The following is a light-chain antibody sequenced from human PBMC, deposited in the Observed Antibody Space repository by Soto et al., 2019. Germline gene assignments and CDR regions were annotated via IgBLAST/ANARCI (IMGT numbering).Light chain of an antibody. Sequence: QSVLTQPPSASATPGQRVTISCSGSDSNIGSKYVYWYQQLPGTAPKLLMYRNNQRPSGVPDRFSGSKSGTSASLAINGLRSDDEADYYCAAWDSSLGGPAFGGGTQLTVL. V-gene: IGLV1-47*01. CDR3: AAWDSSLGGPA. J-gene: IGLJ2*01. CDR2: RNN. CDR1: DSNIGSKY.